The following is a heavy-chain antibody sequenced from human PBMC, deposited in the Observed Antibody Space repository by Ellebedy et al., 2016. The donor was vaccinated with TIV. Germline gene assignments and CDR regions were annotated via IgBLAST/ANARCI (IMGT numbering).Heavy chain of an antibody. Sequence: GESLKISCAASGFTVSSNYMSWVRQAPGKGLEWVSVIYSGGSTNYAGSVKGRFTISRDNSRNTLYLQMNSLRAEDTAVYYCARNGYTSGWVRDWGQGTLVTVSS. CDR2: IYSGGST. CDR3: ARNGYTSGWVRD. V-gene: IGHV3-53*01. J-gene: IGHJ4*02. CDR1: GFTVSSNY. D-gene: IGHD6-19*01.